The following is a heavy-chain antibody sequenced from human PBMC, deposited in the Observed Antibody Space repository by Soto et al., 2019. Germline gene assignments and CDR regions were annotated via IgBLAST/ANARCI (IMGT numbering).Heavy chain of an antibody. CDR2: ISGSGVST. V-gene: IGHV3-23*01. D-gene: IGHD6-19*01. CDR3: AKSQWLVPDFDY. CDR1: GFTFSSYA. J-gene: IGHJ4*02. Sequence: EVQLLESGGGLVQPGGSLSLSWAASGFTFSSYAMSWVRQAPGKGLEWVSAISGSGVSTYYADSVKGRFTISRDNSKNTLYLQMNSLRAEDTAVYYCAKSQWLVPDFDYWGQGTLVTVSS.